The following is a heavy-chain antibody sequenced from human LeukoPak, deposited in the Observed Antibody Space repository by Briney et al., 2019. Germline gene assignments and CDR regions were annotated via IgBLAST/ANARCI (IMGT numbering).Heavy chain of an antibody. V-gene: IGHV1-24*01. CDR1: GYTLTELS. D-gene: IGHD6-19*01. J-gene: IGHJ4*02. CDR2: FDPEDGET. CDR3: ATVMISGWSTYYFDY. Sequence: ASVKVSCKVSGYTLTELSMHGVRQAPGKGLEWRGGFDPEDGETIYAQKFQGRVTMTEDTSTDTAYMELSSLRSEDTAVYYCATVMISGWSTYYFDYWGQGTLVTVSS.